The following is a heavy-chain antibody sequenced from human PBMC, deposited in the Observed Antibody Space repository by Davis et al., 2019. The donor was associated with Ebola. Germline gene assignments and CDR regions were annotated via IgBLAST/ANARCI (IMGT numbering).Heavy chain of an antibody. Sequence: SETLSLTCTVSGGSISSSSYYWGWIRQPPGKGLEWIGSIYYSGSTYYNPSLKSRVTISVDTSKNQFSLKLSSVTAADTAVYYCARLGTGYSSSVLDYWGQGTLVTVSS. J-gene: IGHJ4*02. CDR2: IYYSGST. D-gene: IGHD6-13*01. CDR3: ARLGTGYSSSVLDY. CDR1: GGSISSSSYY. V-gene: IGHV4-39*07.